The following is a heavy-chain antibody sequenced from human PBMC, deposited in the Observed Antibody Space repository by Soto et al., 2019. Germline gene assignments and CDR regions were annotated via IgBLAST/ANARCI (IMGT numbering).Heavy chain of an antibody. CDR1: GYTFTSYG. D-gene: IGHD3-22*01. V-gene: IGHV1-18*04. CDR3: ARVGYDSSGFLRAFDI. CDR2: ISAYNGNT. Sequence: GSSVKVSCKASGYTFTSYGISWVRQAPGQGLEWMGWISAYNGNTNYAQKLQGRVTMTTDTSTSTAYMELRSLRSDDTAVYYCARVGYDSSGFLRAFDIWGQGTMVTVSS. J-gene: IGHJ3*02.